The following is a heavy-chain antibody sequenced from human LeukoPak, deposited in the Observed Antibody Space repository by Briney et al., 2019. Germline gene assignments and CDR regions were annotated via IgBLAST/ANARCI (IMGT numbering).Heavy chain of an antibody. V-gene: IGHV4-34*01. D-gene: IGHD1-7*01. CDR3: ARAQELYNWFDP. CDR2: INHSGSN. Sequence: PSETLSLTCAVYGGSFSGYYWSWIRQPPGKGLEWIGDINHSGSNNCNPSLKSRVTMSVDTSKNQFSLKLTSVTAADTAVYYCARAQELYNWFDPWGRGTPVTVSA. CDR1: GGSFSGYY. J-gene: IGHJ5*02.